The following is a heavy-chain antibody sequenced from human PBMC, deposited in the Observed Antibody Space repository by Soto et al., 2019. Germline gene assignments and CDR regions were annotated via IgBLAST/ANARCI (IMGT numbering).Heavy chain of an antibody. D-gene: IGHD3-22*01. CDR1: GGTPSNSA. V-gene: IGHV1-69*01. CDR2: IIPVFGLV. CDR3: AGGRIVVVGSRAYYGMDV. Sequence: QVHLLLQSGAEVKKPGSSVKVSCKASGGTPSNSAISWVRQAPGQGLEWMGGIIPVFGLVKYAQNFQGRVTITADESTNTADMELRSLRPEDTAVYYFAGGRIVVVGSRAYYGMDVWGQGPTVTVSS. J-gene: IGHJ6*02.